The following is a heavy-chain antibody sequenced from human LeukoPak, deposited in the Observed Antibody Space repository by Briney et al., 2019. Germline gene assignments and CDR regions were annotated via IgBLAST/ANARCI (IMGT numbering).Heavy chain of an antibody. CDR3: ARVVYYDFWSGYSAFDI. CDR1: GFTFSSYS. V-gene: IGHV3-48*04. CDR2: ISSSSSTI. D-gene: IGHD3-3*01. Sequence: GGSLRLSCAASGFTFSSYSMNWVRQAPGKGLEWVSYISSSSSTIYYADSVKGRFTISRDNAKNSLYLQMNSLRAEDTAVYYCARVVYYDFWSGYSAFDIWGQGTMVTVSS. J-gene: IGHJ3*02.